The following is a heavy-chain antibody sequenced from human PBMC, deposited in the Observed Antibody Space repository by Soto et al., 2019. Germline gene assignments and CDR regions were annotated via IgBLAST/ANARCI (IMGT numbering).Heavy chain of an antibody. V-gene: IGHV4-4*02. J-gene: IGHJ3*02. CDR3: AGVVVVAHDAFDI. CDR1: GGSISSSNW. CDR2: IYHSGST. Sequence: QVQLQESGPGLVKPSGTLSLTCAVSGGSISSSNWWSWVRQPPGKGLEWIGEIYHSGSTNYNPSLKSRVTISVEKSKTQFPLKLSSVTAADTAVYYGAGVVVVAHDAFDIWGQGTMVTVSS. D-gene: IGHD2-15*01.